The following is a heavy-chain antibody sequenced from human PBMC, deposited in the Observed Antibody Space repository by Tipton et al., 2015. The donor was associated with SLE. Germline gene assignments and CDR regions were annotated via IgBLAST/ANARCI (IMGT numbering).Heavy chain of an antibody. CDR1: GASISSLH. CDR3: ATYSGWFHT. Sequence: LRLSCTVSGASISSLHWSWIRQSPGKGLEWIGYILTSGSNVYNPSLKSRVTISRDTSKNQFSLKLTSVTAADTAVYYCATYSGWFHTWGHGALVTVSS. V-gene: IGHV4-4*08. CDR2: ILTSGSN. D-gene: IGHD4-11*01. J-gene: IGHJ5*01.